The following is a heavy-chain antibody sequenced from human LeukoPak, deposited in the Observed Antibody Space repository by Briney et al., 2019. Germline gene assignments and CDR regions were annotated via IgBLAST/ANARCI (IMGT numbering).Heavy chain of an antibody. J-gene: IGHJ6*02. CDR2: ISGTSGYI. D-gene: IGHD2-21*02. CDR1: GFTFSTYT. V-gene: IGHV3-21*01. CDR3: ARDGDSSEYYYYGMDV. Sequence: GGSLRLPCAASGFTFSTYTMNWVRRAPGKGLEWVSSISGTSGYIYYADSVKGRFTISRDNAKNSLYLQMNSLRAEDTAVYYCARDGDSSEYYYYGMDVWGQGTTVTVSS.